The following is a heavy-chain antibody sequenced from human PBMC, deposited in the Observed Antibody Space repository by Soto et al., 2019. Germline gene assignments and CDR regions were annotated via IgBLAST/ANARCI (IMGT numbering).Heavy chain of an antibody. CDR1: GFMFSAYT. CDR2: ISDDSSYI. D-gene: IGHD1-26*01. CDR3: ATTYYFYH. J-gene: IGHJ1*01. V-gene: IGHV3-21*06. Sequence: GGSLRLSCAASGFMFSAYTMNWVRQAPGKGLEWLSSISDDSSYIDYADSLRGRFTVSRDNARNSLYLQIDSLGVEDTAVYYCATTYYFYHWGPGTLVTVSS.